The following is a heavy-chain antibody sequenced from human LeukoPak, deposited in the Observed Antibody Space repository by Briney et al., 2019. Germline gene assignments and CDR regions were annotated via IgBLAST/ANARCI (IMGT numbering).Heavy chain of an antibody. Sequence: SETLSLTCTVSGGSISSYYWSWIRQPAGKGLEWIGRIYTSGSTNYNPSLKSRVTMSVDTSKNQFSLKLSSVTAADTAVYYCARLNIVGAPGWFDPWGQGTLVTVSS. V-gene: IGHV4-4*07. J-gene: IGHJ5*02. D-gene: IGHD1-26*01. CDR3: ARLNIVGAPGWFDP. CDR2: IYTSGST. CDR1: GGSISSYY.